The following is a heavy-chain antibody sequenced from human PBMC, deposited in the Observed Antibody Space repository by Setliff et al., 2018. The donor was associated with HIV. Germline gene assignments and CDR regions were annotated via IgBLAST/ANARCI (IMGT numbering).Heavy chain of an antibody. CDR1: GGTFRRSA. D-gene: IGHD3-9*01. CDR2: IIPIYGTP. J-gene: IGHJ5*02. V-gene: IGHV1-69*13. CDR3: ATSPRGTYYDILSGRPRGWFDP. Sequence: SVKVSCKASGGTFRRSAVSWVRQAPGQGPEWMGGIIPIYGTPNYAQRFQGRVTITADESTSTAYMDLSSLTSDDTAVYYCATSPRGTYYDILSGRPRGWFDPWGQGTLVTVSS.